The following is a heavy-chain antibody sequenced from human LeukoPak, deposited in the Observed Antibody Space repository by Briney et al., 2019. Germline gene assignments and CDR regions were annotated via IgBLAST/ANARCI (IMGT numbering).Heavy chain of an antibody. J-gene: IGHJ6*03. V-gene: IGHV4-39*07. D-gene: IGHD1-26*01. CDR1: GGSISSTSYY. CDR3: GRVRGVGATFRVYYYYYMDV. Sequence: SETLSLTCTVSGGSISSTSYYWDWIRQPPGKGLEWIGEINHSGSTNYNPSLKSRVTISVDTSKNQFSLRLSSVTAADTAVYYCGRVRGVGATFRVYYYYYMDVWGKGTTVTVSS. CDR2: INHSGST.